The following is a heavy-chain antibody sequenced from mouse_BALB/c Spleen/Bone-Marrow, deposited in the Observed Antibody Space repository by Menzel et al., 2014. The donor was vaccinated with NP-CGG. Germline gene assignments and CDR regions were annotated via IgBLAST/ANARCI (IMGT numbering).Heavy chain of an antibody. CDR1: VFDFSRYW. CDR3: ARLGYYGSFAY. CDR2: INPDSSTI. J-gene: IGHJ3*01. Sequence: LVESGGSLKLSCAASVFDFSRYWMSWVRQAPGKGLEWIGEINPDSSTINYTPSLKDKFLISRDNAKNTLYLQMSKVRSEDTALYYCARLGYYGSFAYWGQGTLVTVSA. V-gene: IGHV4-1*02. D-gene: IGHD1-2*01.